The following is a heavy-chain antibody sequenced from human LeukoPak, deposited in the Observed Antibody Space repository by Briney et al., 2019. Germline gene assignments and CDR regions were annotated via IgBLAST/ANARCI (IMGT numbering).Heavy chain of an antibody. J-gene: IGHJ4*02. D-gene: IGHD4-17*01. V-gene: IGHV3-23*01. CDR1: GFTFSSYA. CDR3: ARDLEDGDYDGYFDY. CDR2: ISGSGGST. Sequence: GGSLRLSCAASGFTFSSYAMSWVRQAPGKGLEWVSAISGSGGSTYYADSVKGRFTISRDNSKNTLYLQMNSLRAEDTAVYYCARDLEDGDYDGYFDYWGQGTLVTVSS.